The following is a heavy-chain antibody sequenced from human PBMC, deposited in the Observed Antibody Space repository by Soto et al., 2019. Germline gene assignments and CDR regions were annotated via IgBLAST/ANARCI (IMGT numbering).Heavy chain of an antibody. CDR3: AMIMVPGSRHIEFDY. Sequence: KATDTVSLTCSVSGGTIITNNYYWGLIRQSPCQGLEWIGSIFYTGHANYNPSLRGLVTISQDLSKNQFSLKLASMTAADTAVYYCAMIMVPGSRHIEFDYWGRGPLVTVSS. CDR1: GGTIITNNYY. J-gene: IGHJ4*02. V-gene: IGHV4-39*01. D-gene: IGHD3-16*01. CDR2: IFYTGHA.